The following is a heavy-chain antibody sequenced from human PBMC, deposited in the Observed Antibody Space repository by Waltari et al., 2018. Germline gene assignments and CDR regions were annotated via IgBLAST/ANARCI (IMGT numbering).Heavy chain of an antibody. CDR1: GGSISSSSYY. CDR2: IYYSGST. CDR3: ARGEIRMDFPDAFDI. J-gene: IGHJ3*02. V-gene: IGHV4-39*07. Sequence: QLQLQESGPGLVKPSETLSLTCTVSGGSISSSSYYWGWIRQPPGKGLEWIGSIYYSGSTYYNPSLKSRVTISVDTSKNQFSLKLSSVTAADTAVYYCARGEIRMDFPDAFDIWGQGTMVTVSS. D-gene: IGHD3-16*01.